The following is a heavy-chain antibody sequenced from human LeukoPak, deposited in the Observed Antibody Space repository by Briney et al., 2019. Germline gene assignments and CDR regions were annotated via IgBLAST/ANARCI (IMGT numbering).Heavy chain of an antibody. V-gene: IGHV1-2*02. CDR2: FNPNSGDT. Sequence: ASVKVSCKTSGYTFIDYYIHWMRQAPGQGLEWMGWFNPNSGDTDYAQKFQGRVTMTEDTSTDTAYMELSSLRSEDTAVYYCATLSGSYYSNDYWGQGTLVTVSS. CDR3: ATLSGSYYSNDY. D-gene: IGHD1-26*01. CDR1: GYTFIDYY. J-gene: IGHJ4*02.